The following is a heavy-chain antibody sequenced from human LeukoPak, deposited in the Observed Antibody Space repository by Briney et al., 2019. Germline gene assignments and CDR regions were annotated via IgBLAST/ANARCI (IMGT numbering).Heavy chain of an antibody. CDR2: INPNSGGT. CDR1: GYTFTGYY. V-gene: IGHV1-2*02. CDR3: AGVAAEIGVEPAAIGFGWLRRDYYYMDV. Sequence: ASVKVSCKASGYTFTGYYMHWVRQAPGQGLEWMGWINPNSGGTNYAQKFQGRVTMTRDMSTSTVYMELSSLRSEDTAVYYCAGVAAEIGVEPAAIGFGWLRRDYYYMDVWGKGTTVTVSS. D-gene: IGHD2-2*02. J-gene: IGHJ6*03.